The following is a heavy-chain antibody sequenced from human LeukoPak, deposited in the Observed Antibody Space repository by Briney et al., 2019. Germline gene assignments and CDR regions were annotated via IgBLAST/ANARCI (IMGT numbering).Heavy chain of an antibody. CDR3: ARALTRRRYDSSGYYRDY. J-gene: IGHJ4*02. Sequence: GGSLRLSCAASGFTFSSYSMNWVRQAPGKGLEWVSYISSSSSTIYYADSVKGRFTISRDNAKNSLYLQMNSLRAEDTAVYYCARALTRRRYDSSGYYRDYWGQGTLVTVSS. CDR2: ISSSSSTI. D-gene: IGHD3-22*01. V-gene: IGHV3-48*04. CDR1: GFTFSSYS.